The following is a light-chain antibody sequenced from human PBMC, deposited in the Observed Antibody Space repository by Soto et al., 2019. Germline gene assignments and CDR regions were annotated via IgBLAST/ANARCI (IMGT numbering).Light chain of an antibody. CDR3: SPYTSSSTHV. CDR1: SSDVGAYTF. J-gene: IGLJ1*01. CDR2: DVS. V-gene: IGLV2-14*03. Sequence: QSALTQPASVSGSPGQSITISCTGTSSDVGAYTFVSWYQQHPDKVPKLMIFDVSRRPSGVSDRFSGSKSGNTASLTISGLQPEDEADYYCSPYTSSSTHVFGSGTKLTVL.